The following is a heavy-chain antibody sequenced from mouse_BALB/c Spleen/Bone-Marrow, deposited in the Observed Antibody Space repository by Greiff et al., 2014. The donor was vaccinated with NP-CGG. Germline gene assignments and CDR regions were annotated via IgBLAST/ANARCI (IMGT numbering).Heavy chain of an antibody. CDR2: ISTGSSTI. CDR3: ARSDGAMDY. Sequence: EVKLVESGGGLVQPGGSRKLSCAASGFTFSSFGMHWVRQAPEKGLEWVAYISTGSSTIYYADTVKGRFTISRDNPKNTLFLQMTSLRSEDTAMYYCARSDGAMDYWGQGTPVTVSS. D-gene: IGHD2-3*01. CDR1: GFTFSSFG. V-gene: IGHV5-17*02. J-gene: IGHJ4*01.